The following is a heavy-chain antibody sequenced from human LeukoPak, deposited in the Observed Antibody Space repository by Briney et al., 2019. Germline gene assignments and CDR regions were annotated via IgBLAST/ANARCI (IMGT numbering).Heavy chain of an antibody. D-gene: IGHD6-19*01. CDR2: IYYSGST. CDR1: GGSISSYY. CDR3: ARYIAVAGTSGFDY. Sequence: SETLSLTCTVSGGSISSYYWSWIRQPPGKGLEWIGYIYYSGSTNYNPSLKSRVTISVDTSKNQFSLKLSSVTAADTAVYYCARYIAVAGTSGFDYRGQGTLVTVSS. J-gene: IGHJ4*02. V-gene: IGHV4-59*08.